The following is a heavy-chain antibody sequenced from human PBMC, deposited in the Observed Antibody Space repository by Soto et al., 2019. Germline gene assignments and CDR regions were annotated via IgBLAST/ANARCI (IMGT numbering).Heavy chain of an antibody. CDR2: INPSCGST. V-gene: IGHV1-46*03. CDR3: PRVYAGVLIVNDNPRAFDM. Sequence: ASVKVSCKASGYTFTSYYMHWVRQAPGQGLEWMGRINPSCGSTDNAQKFQGRVTMTRDTSTSTVYMELSSLRSEDTAVYYCPRVYAGVLIVNDNPRAFDMWGQGIMVSVSS. D-gene: IGHD2-21*01. J-gene: IGHJ3*02. CDR1: GYTFTSYY.